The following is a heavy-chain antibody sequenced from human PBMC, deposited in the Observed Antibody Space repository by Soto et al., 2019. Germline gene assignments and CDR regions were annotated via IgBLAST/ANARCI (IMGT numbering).Heavy chain of an antibody. CDR1: GFPFSNYY. J-gene: IGHJ4*02. D-gene: IGHD1-20*01. Sequence: GGSLRLSCVASGFPFSNYYMDWVRQAPGKGLEWVAVISGNEDNIHYADSVKGRFTISRDNSMNTLYLQMNNLRAEDTAVYYCAKPPDYNWNDYWGQGTLVTVSS. CDR2: ISGNEDNI. V-gene: IGHV3-23*01. CDR3: AKPPDYNWNDY.